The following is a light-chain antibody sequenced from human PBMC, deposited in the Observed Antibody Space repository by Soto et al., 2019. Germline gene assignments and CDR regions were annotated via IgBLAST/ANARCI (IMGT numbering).Light chain of an antibody. CDR2: DND. CDR3: ATWDDSLNGYV. CDR1: SSNIGSNT. J-gene: IGLJ1*01. V-gene: IGLV1-44*01. Sequence: QSVLTQPPSASGTPGQRVPISCSGSSSNIGSNTVSWYRKLPGTAPKLLVYDNDERPSGVPARFFGSKSGTSASLAISGLQSEDEADYYCATWDDSLNGYVFGTGTKLTVL.